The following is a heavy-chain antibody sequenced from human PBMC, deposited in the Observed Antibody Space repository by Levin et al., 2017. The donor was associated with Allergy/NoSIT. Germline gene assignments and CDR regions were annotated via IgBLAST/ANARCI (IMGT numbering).Heavy chain of an antibody. D-gene: IGHD1-26*01. CDR1: GFIFGDFA. Sequence: PGGSLRLSCTVSGFIFGDFAMTWFRQAPGKGLEWIGLIRNKGYGGTTEYAASLKGNFTISRDDSKSIAYLQLNSLQTEDTAVYYCTRLGATAERTFDIWGQGTLVTVSS. CDR3: TRLGATAERTFDI. CDR2: IRNKGYGGTT. J-gene: IGHJ3*02. V-gene: IGHV3-49*03.